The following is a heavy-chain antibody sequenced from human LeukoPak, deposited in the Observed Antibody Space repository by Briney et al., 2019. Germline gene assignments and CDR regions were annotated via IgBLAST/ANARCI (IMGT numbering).Heavy chain of an antibody. CDR2: MNPNSGNT. V-gene: IGHV1-8*03. J-gene: IGHJ3*02. CDR3: ARDLGGNDAFDI. D-gene: IGHD4-23*01. Sequence: GASVKASCKASGYTFTSYDINWVRQATGQGLEWMGWMNPNSGNTGYAQKFQGRVTITRNTSISTAYMELSSLRSEDTAVYYCARDLGGNDAFDIWGQGTMVTVSS. CDR1: GYTFTSYD.